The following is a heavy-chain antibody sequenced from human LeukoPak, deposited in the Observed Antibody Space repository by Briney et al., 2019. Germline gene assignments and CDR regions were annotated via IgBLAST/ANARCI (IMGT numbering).Heavy chain of an antibody. V-gene: IGHV1-8*01. CDR3: ARVAGSAGYGGYVPALNT. J-gene: IGHJ4*02. CDR1: GYAFTGHD. D-gene: IGHD5-12*01. CDR2: MNPDRGHA. Sequence: ASVRVSCKASGYAFTGHDIYWVRQAPGQGLQWMGWMNPDRGHAGYAQNLRGRVTMTRNTTTNTAFMELTNLRSEDTAVYYCARVAGSAGYGGYVPALNTWGQGTLVTVSS.